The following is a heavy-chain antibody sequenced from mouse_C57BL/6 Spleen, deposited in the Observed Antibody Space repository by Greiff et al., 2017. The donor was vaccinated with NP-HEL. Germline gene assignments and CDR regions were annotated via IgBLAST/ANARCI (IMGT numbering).Heavy chain of an antibody. Sequence: QVQLQQSGAELARPGASVKMSCKASGYTFTSYTMHWVKQRPGQGLEWIGYINPSSGYTKYNQKFKDKATLTADKSSSTAYMQLSSLTSEDSAVDYCARSGYGPAWFAYWGQGTLVTVSA. D-gene: IGHD2-10*02. J-gene: IGHJ3*01. CDR3: ARSGYGPAWFAY. CDR2: INPSSGYT. V-gene: IGHV1-4*01. CDR1: GYTFTSYT.